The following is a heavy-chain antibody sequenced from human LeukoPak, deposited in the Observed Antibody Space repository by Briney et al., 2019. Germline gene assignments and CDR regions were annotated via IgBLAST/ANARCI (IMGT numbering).Heavy chain of an antibody. V-gene: IGHV3-48*01. D-gene: IGHD3-22*01. J-gene: IGHJ4*02. Sequence: AGGSLRRSCAASGFTFSSYAMHWVRQAPGKGLEWVSYISSSSSTIYYADSVKGRFTISRDNAKNSLYLQMNSLRAEHTAVYYCARVLHKRNYDSTTYYGYWGQGTLVTVSS. CDR2: ISSSSSTI. CDR3: ARVLHKRNYDSTTYYGY. CDR1: GFTFSSYA.